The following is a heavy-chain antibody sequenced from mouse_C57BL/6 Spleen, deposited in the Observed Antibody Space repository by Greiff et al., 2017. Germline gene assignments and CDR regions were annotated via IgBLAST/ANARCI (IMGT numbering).Heavy chain of an antibody. V-gene: IGHV1-72*01. CDR1: GYTFTSYW. D-gene: IGHD2-3*01. CDR2: IDPNSGGT. Sequence: QVQLQQPGAELVKPGASVKLSCKASGYTFTSYWMHWVKQRPGRGLAWIGRIDPNSGGTKYNEKFKSKATQTVDKPASTAYMQLSSLTSEDSAVYYGARSPIGDGYYSAWFAYWGQGTLVTVAA. J-gene: IGHJ3*01. CDR3: ARSPIGDGYYSAWFAY.